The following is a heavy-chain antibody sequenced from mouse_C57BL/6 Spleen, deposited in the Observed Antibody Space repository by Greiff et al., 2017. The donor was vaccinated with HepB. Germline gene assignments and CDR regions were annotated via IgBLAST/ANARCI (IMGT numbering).Heavy chain of an antibody. J-gene: IGHJ1*03. Sequence: DVMLVESGGGLVKPGGSLKLSCAASGFTFSDYGMHWVRQAPEKGLEWVAYISSGSSTIYYADTVKGRFTISRDNAKNTLFLQMTSLRSEDTAMYYCARREDYSRYFDVWGTGTTVTVSS. CDR2: ISSGSSTI. D-gene: IGHD2-5*01. V-gene: IGHV5-17*01. CDR1: GFTFSDYG. CDR3: ARREDYSRYFDV.